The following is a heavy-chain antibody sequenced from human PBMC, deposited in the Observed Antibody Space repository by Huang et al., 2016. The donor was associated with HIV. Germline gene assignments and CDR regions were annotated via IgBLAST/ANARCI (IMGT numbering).Heavy chain of an antibody. Sequence: VQLVESGGGLVQPGWSLRLSCAASGFAFSPYAVHWVRQSPGKGLEGVSGIGGNSGDIAYAASVRGRFVISRDNAKKSLYLKMNGLRLEDTALYFCVIMDDYFDYWGQGVLVGVSS. J-gene: IGHJ4*02. D-gene: IGHD2-8*01. V-gene: IGHV3-9*01. CDR1: GFAFSPYA. CDR3: VIMDDYFDY. CDR2: IGGNSGDI.